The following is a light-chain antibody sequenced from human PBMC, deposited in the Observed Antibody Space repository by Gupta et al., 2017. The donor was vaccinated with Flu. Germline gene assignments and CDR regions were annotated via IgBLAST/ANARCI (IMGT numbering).Light chain of an antibody. CDR3: QQYGNSLT. V-gene: IGKV3-20*01. CDR1: ENIGNNY. Sequence: EIVLTQSPGTLSLSPGERATLSCRADENIGNNYLAWYQQRPGQAPRLLISGASSRATGIPDRFSGSGSGTDFTLIINRLEPEDSAVFYCQQYGNSLTFGGGTKVVI. CDR2: GAS. J-gene: IGKJ4*01.